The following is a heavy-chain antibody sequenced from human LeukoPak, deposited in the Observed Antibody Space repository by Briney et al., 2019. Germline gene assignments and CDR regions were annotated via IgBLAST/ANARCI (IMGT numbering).Heavy chain of an antibody. CDR2: IYPGDSDT. D-gene: IGHD6-19*01. J-gene: IGHJ3*02. CDR3: ARHFSLSGFAPPTYAFDI. V-gene: IGHV5-51*01. CDR1: GYSFIGYW. Sequence: GESLKISCKGSGYSFIGYWIGWVRQMPGKGLEWMAIIYPGDSDTRYSPSFQGQVTISADKSISTAYLQWSSLKASDTAMYYCARHFSLSGFAPPTYAFDIWGQGTMVTVSS.